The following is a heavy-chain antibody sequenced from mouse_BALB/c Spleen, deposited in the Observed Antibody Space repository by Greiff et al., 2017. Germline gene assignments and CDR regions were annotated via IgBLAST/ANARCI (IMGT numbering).Heavy chain of an antibody. V-gene: IGHV1S29*02. CDR3: ASSHYDYDGDGYFDV. CDR1: GYTFTDYN. Sequence: EVQLQQSGPELVKPGASVKISCKASGYTFTDYNMHWVKQSHGKSLEWIGYIYPYNGGTGYNQKFKSKATLTVDNSSSTAYMELRSLTSEDSAVYYCASSHYDYDGDGYFDVWGAGTTVTVSS. CDR2: IYPYNGGT. J-gene: IGHJ1*01. D-gene: IGHD2-4*01.